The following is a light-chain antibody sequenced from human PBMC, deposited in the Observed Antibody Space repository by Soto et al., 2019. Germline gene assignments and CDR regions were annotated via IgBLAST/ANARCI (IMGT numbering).Light chain of an antibody. Sequence: EIVLTQSPATLSLSPGEGATVSCRASQSVSSHLAWYQQKRGQAPRLLIYDASSRASGIPARFSGRASGTVFTLTSSYLEPEDFAIYYCQQGGNWPLTFGQGTRLEIK. CDR1: QSVSSH. V-gene: IGKV3-11*01. CDR3: QQGGNWPLT. CDR2: DAS. J-gene: IGKJ5*01.